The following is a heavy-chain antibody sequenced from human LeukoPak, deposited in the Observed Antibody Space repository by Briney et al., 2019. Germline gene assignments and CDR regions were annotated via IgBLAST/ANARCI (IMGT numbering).Heavy chain of an antibody. CDR3: ARSPTPRIAARPVDRWFDP. CDR2: INHSGST. CDR1: GGSFSGYY. Sequence: PSETLSLTCAVYGGSFSGYYWSWIRQPPGKGLEWIGEINHSGSTNYNPSLKSRVTISVDTSKNQFSLKLSSVTAADTAVYYCARSPTPRIAARPVDRWFDPWGRGTLVTVSS. J-gene: IGHJ5*02. D-gene: IGHD6-6*01. V-gene: IGHV4-34*01.